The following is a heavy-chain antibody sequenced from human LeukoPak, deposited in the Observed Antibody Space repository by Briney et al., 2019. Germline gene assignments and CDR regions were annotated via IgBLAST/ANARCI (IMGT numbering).Heavy chain of an antibody. CDR3: ARGQWLVAYYYYYYMDV. Sequence: ASVKVPCKASGYTFTSYAMNWVRQAPGQGLEWMGWINTNTGNPTYAQGFTGRFVFSLDTSVSTAYLQISSLKAEDTAVYYCARGQWLVAYYYYYYMDVWGKGTTVTVSS. CDR1: GYTFTSYA. CDR2: INTNTGNP. J-gene: IGHJ6*03. D-gene: IGHD6-19*01. V-gene: IGHV7-4-1*02.